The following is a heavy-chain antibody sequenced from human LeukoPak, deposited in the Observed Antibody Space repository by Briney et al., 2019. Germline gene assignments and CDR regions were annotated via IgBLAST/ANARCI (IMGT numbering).Heavy chain of an antibody. J-gene: IGHJ4*02. CDR1: GFTFNTYT. Sequence: PGGSLRLSCAASGFTFNTYTMNWIRQAPGQGLEWVSYISSSGSTIYYTDSVKGRFTISRDNAKNSLYLQMNSLRAEDTAVYYCARGPFWSGYYDDWGQGTLVTVSS. CDR3: ARGPFWSGYYDD. CDR2: ISSSGSTI. V-gene: IGHV3-48*04. D-gene: IGHD3-3*01.